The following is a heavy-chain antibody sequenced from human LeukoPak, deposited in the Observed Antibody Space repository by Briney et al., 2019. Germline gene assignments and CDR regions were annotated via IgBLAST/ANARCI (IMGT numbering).Heavy chain of an antibody. J-gene: IGHJ3*02. Sequence: GGSLRLSCAASGFTFSSYAMSWVRQAPGKGLEWVSAISGSGGSTYYADSVKGRFTISRDNSKNTLYLQMNSLRAEDTAVYYCAKWGFLMTTVIFDAFDIWGQGTMVTVSS. V-gene: IGHV3-23*01. CDR1: GFTFSSYA. CDR3: AKWGFLMTTVIFDAFDI. D-gene: IGHD4-17*01. CDR2: ISGSGGST.